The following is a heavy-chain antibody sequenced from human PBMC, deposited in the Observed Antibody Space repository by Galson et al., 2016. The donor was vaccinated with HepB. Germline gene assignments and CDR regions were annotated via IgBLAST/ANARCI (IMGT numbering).Heavy chain of an antibody. J-gene: IGHJ4*02. CDR1: GYTSTSYF. V-gene: IGHV1-46*01. CDR3: ARDRGNYDSTGYYFDY. Sequence: SVKVSCKASGYTSTSYFIHWVRQAPGQGLQWMGTINPSADSTTYAHNFQGRVTMTRDTSTSTVYMELSSLRSEDTAVFYCARDRGNYDSTGYYFDYWGQGTLVTVSS. D-gene: IGHD3-22*01. CDR2: INPSADST.